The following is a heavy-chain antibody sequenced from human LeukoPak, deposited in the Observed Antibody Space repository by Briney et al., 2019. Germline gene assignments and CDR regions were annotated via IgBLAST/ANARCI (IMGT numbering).Heavy chain of an antibody. CDR2: ISNDGSNK. CDR1: GFTFSRYV. Sequence: GGSLRHSCTASGFTFSRYVVHWVRQAPGKGLEWVAFISNDGSNKYYVDSVKGRFTISRDNAKNSLYLQMNSLRAEDTAVYYCARGQQQLYDAFDIWGQGTMVTVSS. CDR3: ARGQQQLYDAFDI. J-gene: IGHJ3*02. V-gene: IGHV3-30-3*01. D-gene: IGHD6-13*01.